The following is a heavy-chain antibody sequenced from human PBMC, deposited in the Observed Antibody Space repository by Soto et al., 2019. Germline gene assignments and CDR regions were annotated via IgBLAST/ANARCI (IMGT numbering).Heavy chain of an antibody. CDR3: ARDHYDFWSTYGPYYYGMAV. CDR2: INPNSGGT. V-gene: IGHV1-2*02. D-gene: IGHD3-3*01. CDR1: GYTFTGYY. J-gene: IGHJ6*02. Sequence: ASVKVSCKASGYTFTGYYMHWVRQAPGQGLEWMGWINPNSGGTNYAQKFQGRVTMTRDTSISTAYMELSRLRSDDTAVYYCARDHYDFWSTYGPYYYGMAVWGQGTTVTVSS.